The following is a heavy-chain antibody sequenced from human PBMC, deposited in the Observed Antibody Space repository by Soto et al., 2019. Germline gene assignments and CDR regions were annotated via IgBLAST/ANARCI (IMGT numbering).Heavy chain of an antibody. D-gene: IGHD6-19*01. J-gene: IGHJ6*02. CDR3: AGHNAPLSSGWYYYYGMDV. V-gene: IGHV5-51*01. Sequence: GESLKISCKGSGYSFTSYWIGWVRQMPGKGLEWMGIIYPGDSDTRYSPSFQGQVTISADKSISTAYLQWSSLKASDTAMYYCAGHNAPLSSGWYYYYGMDVWGQGTTVTVSS. CDR1: GYSFTSYW. CDR2: IYPGDSDT.